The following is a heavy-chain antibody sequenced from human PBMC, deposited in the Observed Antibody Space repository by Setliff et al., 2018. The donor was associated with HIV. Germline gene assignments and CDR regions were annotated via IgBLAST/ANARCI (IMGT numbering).Heavy chain of an antibody. CDR2: IYYSGST. V-gene: IGHV4-59*11. CDR1: GGSISSHY. CDR3: ARVRLTATRTRGAFDI. Sequence: ETLSLTCTVSGGSISSHYWRWIRQPAGKGLEWIGYIYYSGSTSYNPSLKSRVTISADTSKNHFSLKLNSVSAADTAVYYCARVRLTATRTRGAFDIWGHGTMVTVSS. D-gene: IGHD3-10*01. J-gene: IGHJ3*02.